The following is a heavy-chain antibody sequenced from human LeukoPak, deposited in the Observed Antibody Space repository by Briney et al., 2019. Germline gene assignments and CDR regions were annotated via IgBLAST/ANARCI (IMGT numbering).Heavy chain of an antibody. CDR3: TRRSSAAGRQYFDY. J-gene: IGHJ4*02. V-gene: IGHV3-73*01. CDR1: GFTFSGSA. Sequence: GGSLRLSCAASGFTFSGSAMHWVRQASGKGLEWVGRIRSKANSYATAYAASVKGGFTISRDDSKNTAYLQMNSLKTEDTAVYYCTRRSSAAGRQYFDYWGQGTLVTVSS. CDR2: IRSKANSYAT. D-gene: IGHD6-13*01.